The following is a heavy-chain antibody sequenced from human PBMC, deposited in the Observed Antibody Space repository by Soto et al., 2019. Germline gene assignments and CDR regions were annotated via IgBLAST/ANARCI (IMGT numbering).Heavy chain of an antibody. CDR3: AREGVVSARLDP. Sequence: GGSLRLSCAASGFTVSSNYMSWVRQAPGKGLEWVSVIYSGGSTYYADSVKGRFTISRDNAKNSLYLQMNGLRDEDTAVYYCAREGVVSARLDPWGQGTLVTVSS. V-gene: IGHV3-53*01. CDR2: IYSGGST. J-gene: IGHJ5*02. CDR1: GFTVSSNY. D-gene: IGHD3-16*01.